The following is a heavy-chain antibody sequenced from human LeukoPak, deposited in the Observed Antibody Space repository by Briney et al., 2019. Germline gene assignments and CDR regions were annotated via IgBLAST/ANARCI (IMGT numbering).Heavy chain of an antibody. Sequence: ASVKVSCKAFGYTFTSNYMHWVRQAPGQGPEWMGVISPSGGSTTYAQKFQGRVTLTRDMSTSTDYLELSSLRSEDTAVYYCARAQRKIPVGYWGQGTLVTVSS. CDR3: ARAQRKIPVGY. CDR2: ISPSGGST. CDR1: GYTFTSNY. D-gene: IGHD1-26*01. V-gene: IGHV1-46*01. J-gene: IGHJ4*02.